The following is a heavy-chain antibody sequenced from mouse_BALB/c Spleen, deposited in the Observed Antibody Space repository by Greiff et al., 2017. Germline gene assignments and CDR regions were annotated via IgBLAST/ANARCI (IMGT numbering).Heavy chain of an antibody. CDR2: IWSGGST. Sequence: VHLVESGPGLVQPSQSLSITCTVSGFSLTSYGVHWVRQSPGKGLEWLGVIWSGGSTDYNAAFISRLSISKDNSKSQVFFKMNSLQANDTAIYYCARGGYGVFADGGQGTLVTVSA. V-gene: IGHV2-2*02. J-gene: IGHJ3*01. CDR1: GFSLTSYG. D-gene: IGHD2-14*01. CDR3: ARGGYGVFAD.